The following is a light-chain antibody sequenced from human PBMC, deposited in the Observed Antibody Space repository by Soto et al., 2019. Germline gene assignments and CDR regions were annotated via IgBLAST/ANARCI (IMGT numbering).Light chain of an antibody. Sequence: ELVLTQSPGTMPFSPGERATLSCRASQSVSSSYLAWYQQKPGQAPRHLIYGASSRANGIPDRFSGSGSWTDFTLTISRLEPEDCAVYYCQQYGSSLTWTFGQGTNVAIK. V-gene: IGKV3-20*01. J-gene: IGKJ1*01. CDR3: QQYGSSLTWT. CDR1: QSVSSSY. CDR2: GAS.